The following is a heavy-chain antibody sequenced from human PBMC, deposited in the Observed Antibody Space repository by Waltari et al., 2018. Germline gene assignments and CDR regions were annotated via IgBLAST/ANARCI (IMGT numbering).Heavy chain of an antibody. Sequence: AEVKKPGESLKISCKGSGYSFTSYWIGWVRQMPGKGLEWMGIIYPGDSDTRYSPSFQGQVTISADKSISTAYLQWSSLKASDTAMYYCARLRAPHYYYYYYMDVWGNGTTVTVSS. J-gene: IGHJ6*03. CDR1: GYSFTSYW. CDR2: IYPGDSDT. V-gene: IGHV5-51*01. CDR3: ARLRAPHYYYYYYMDV.